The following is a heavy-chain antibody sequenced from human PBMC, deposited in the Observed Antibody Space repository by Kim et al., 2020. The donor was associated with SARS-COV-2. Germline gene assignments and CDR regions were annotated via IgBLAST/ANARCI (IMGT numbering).Heavy chain of an antibody. J-gene: IGHJ5*02. CDR3: ARHLWFGELFYFDSWFDP. V-gene: IGHV4-59*13. D-gene: IGHD3-10*01. CDR2: IYYSGST. CDR1: GGSISSYY. Sequence: SETLSLTCTVSGGSISSYYWSWIRQPPGKGLEWIGYIYYSGSTNYNPSLKSRVTISVDTSKNQFSLKLSSVTAADTAVYYCARHLWFGELFYFDSWFDPWGQGTLVTVSS.